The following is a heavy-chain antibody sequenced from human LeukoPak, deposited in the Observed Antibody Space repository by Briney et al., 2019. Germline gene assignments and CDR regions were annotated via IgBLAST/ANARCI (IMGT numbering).Heavy chain of an antibody. CDR2: INWNGGST. D-gene: IGHD2-15*01. V-gene: IGHV3-20*01. CDR3: ARDMGMGYCSGGSCNDAFDI. J-gene: IGHJ3*02. Sequence: GGSLRLSCAASGFTFDDYGVSWVRQAPGKGLEWVSGINWNGGSTGYADSVKGRFTISRDNAKNSLYLQMNSLRAEDTALYHCARDMGMGYCSGGSCNDAFDIWGQGTMVTVSS. CDR1: GFTFDDYG.